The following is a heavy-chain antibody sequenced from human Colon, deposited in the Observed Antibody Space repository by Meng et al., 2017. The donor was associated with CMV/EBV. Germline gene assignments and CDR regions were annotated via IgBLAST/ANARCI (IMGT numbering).Heavy chain of an antibody. CDR2: ISSSSSHI. CDR1: GFNFSSYT. CDR3: ASLVAACTWRWLDP. V-gene: IGHV3-21*06. Sequence: QLLESGGGLVKTGGALRLFCAASGFNFSSYTMNWVLQAPGERLDGVSSISSSSSHIYYADYVKGRFTISRDNAKNSLYLQMNRLRAEDTAVYYCASLVAACTWRWLDPWGQGTLVTVSS. D-gene: IGHD6-13*01. J-gene: IGHJ5*02.